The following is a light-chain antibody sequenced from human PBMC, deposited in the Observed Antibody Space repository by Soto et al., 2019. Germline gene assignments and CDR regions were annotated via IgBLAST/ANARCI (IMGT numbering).Light chain of an antibody. CDR2: AAS. Sequence: EMVLTQSPGTLSLSPGEIATLSCRASQSVSSNYLAWYQQKPGQAPRLLIYAASSRATGIPDRFSGSGSGTDFTLTISRLEPEDFAVYYCQQYGTSLWTFGQGTKVEIK. V-gene: IGKV3-20*01. J-gene: IGKJ1*01. CDR1: QSVSSNY. CDR3: QQYGTSLWT.